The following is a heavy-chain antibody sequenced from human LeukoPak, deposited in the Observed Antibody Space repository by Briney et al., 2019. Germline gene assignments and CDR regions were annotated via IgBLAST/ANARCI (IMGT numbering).Heavy chain of an antibody. CDR2: IYYSGST. J-gene: IGHJ4*02. Sequence: SETLSLTCTVSGGSISSYYWSWIRQPPGKGLEWIGYIYYSGSTNYNPSLKSRVTISVDTSKNQFSLKLSSVTAADTAVYYCARVGPPGYCTNGVCSYFDYWGQGTLVTVSS. D-gene: IGHD2-8*01. V-gene: IGHV4-59*01. CDR3: ARVGPPGYCTNGVCSYFDY. CDR1: GGSISSYY.